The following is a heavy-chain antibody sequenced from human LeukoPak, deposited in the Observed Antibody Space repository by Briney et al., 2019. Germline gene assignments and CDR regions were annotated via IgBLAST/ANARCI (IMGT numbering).Heavy chain of an antibody. J-gene: IGHJ4*02. Sequence: SVKVSCKASGGTFSSYAISWVRQAPGQGLEWMGRILPILGIANYAQKFQGRVTITADKSTSTAYMELSSLRSEDTAVYYCARDLHVALDYWGQGTLVTVSS. V-gene: IGHV1-69*04. CDR3: ARDLHVALDY. CDR2: ILPILGIA. D-gene: IGHD4-11*01. CDR1: GGTFSSYA.